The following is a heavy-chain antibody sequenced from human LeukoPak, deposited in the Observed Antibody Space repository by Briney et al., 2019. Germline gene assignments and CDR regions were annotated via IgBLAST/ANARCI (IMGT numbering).Heavy chain of an antibody. V-gene: IGHV4-39*07. Sequence: SETLSLTCTVSGGSLSSSSYYWGWSRQPPGKGLEWIWSIYTSGSTNYNPSLKSRVTISVDTSKHQFSLKLTSVTAADTAVYYCARDPGYSGTYKNAYYYYYYMDVWGKGTTVTVSS. CDR3: ARDPGYSGTYKNAYYYYYYMDV. D-gene: IGHD1-26*01. CDR2: IYTSGST. J-gene: IGHJ6*03. CDR1: GGSLSSSSYY.